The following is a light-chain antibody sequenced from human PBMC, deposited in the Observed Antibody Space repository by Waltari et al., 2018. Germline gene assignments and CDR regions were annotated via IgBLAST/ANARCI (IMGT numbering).Light chain of an antibody. J-gene: IGKJ2*01. Sequence: DIVLTQSPGTLSLSPGERATLSCRASQSVGSNYLAWYQQKPGQAPRLLVYGASGRASGIADRFSASRAGTDFTLTISTLEPEDFAVYYCHHYGKSPRYTFGQGTKLEIK. CDR2: GAS. CDR3: HHYGKSPRYT. V-gene: IGKV3-20*01. CDR1: QSVGSNY.